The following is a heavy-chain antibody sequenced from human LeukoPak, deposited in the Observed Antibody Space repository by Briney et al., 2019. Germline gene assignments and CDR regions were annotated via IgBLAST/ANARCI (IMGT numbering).Heavy chain of an antibody. CDR3: ARGRGTGLRYFDWLFQY. Sequence: GGSLRLSCAASGFTVSSNFMSWVRQAPGKGLEWVSDIYSGGTTYYADSVKGRFTMSRENSKNTLFLQMKSLRAEDTAVYYCARGRGTGLRYFDWLFQYWGQGTLVTVSS. V-gene: IGHV3-53*05. CDR1: GFTVSSNF. CDR2: IYSGGTT. D-gene: IGHD3-9*01. J-gene: IGHJ4*02.